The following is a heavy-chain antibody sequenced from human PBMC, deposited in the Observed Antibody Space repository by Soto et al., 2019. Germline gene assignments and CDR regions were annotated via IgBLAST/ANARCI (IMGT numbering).Heavy chain of an antibody. Sequence: PGESLKISCKGSGYSFTSYWIGWVRQMPGKGLEWMGIIYPGDSDTRYSPSFQGQVTISADKSISTAYLQWSSLKASDTAMYYCARRLRYYYDSSGYYEFDYWGQGTLVTVSS. CDR1: GYSFTSYW. V-gene: IGHV5-51*01. CDR3: ARRLRYYYDSSGYYEFDY. D-gene: IGHD3-22*01. CDR2: IYPGDSDT. J-gene: IGHJ4*02.